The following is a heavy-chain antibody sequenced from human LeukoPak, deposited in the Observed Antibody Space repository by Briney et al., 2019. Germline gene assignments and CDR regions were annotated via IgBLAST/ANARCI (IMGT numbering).Heavy chain of an antibody. CDR3: ARGRMTALLPAFFDY. Sequence: PGGSLRLSCAASGFTFSSYWMSWVRQAPGKGLEWVANIKQDGSEKYYVDSVKGRFTISRDNAKNSLYLQMNSLRAEDTAVYYCARGRMTALLPAFFDYWGQGTLVTVSS. CDR2: IKQDGSEK. V-gene: IGHV3-7*01. J-gene: IGHJ4*02. D-gene: IGHD2-21*02. CDR1: GFTFSSYW.